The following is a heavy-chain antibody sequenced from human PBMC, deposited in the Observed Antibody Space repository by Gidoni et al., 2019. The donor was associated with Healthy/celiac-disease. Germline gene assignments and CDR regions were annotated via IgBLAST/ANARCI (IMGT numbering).Heavy chain of an antibody. CDR3: ANLVEWELSFDY. V-gene: IGHV3-23*01. CDR1: GFTFSSYA. CDR2: ISGSGGST. Sequence: EVQLLESGGGLVQPGGSLRLSCAASGFTFSSYAMSWVRQAPGKGLEWVSAISGSGGSTYYADSVKGRFTISRDNSKNTLYLQMNSLRAEDTAVYYCANLVEWELSFDYWGQGTLVTVSS. D-gene: IGHD1-26*01. J-gene: IGHJ4*02.